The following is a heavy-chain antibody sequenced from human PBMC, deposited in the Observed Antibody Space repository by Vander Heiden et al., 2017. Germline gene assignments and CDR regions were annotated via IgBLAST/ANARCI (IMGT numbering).Heavy chain of an antibody. CDR3: AHSYCSSTSCYWGSNWFDP. Sequence: HITLKESGPTLVKPIQTLTLTRTFTGFSLSTSGTVVGWSRQPPGKALEWLALIYWDDDKRYSPSLKSRLTITKDTSKNQVVLTMTNMDPVDTATYYCAHSYCSSTSCYWGSNWFDPWGQGTLVTVSS. CDR2: IYWDDDK. D-gene: IGHD2-2*01. CDR1: GFSLSTSGTV. J-gene: IGHJ5*02. V-gene: IGHV2-5*02.